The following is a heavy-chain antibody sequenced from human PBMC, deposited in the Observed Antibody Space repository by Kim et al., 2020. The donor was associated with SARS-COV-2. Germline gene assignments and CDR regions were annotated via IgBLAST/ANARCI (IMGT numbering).Heavy chain of an antibody. CDR3: ARKTDYFDS. V-gene: IGHV6-1*01. Sequence: RRYINYSQSVEGRITVNPDTSKSKFSLRLNSVTPEDTAVYYCARKTDYFDSWGQGTLVTVSS. CDR2: RRYI. J-gene: IGHJ4*02.